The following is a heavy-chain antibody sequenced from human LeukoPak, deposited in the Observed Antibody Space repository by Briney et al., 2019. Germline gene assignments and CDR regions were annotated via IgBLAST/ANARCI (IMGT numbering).Heavy chain of an antibody. D-gene: IGHD6-6*01. CDR3: ARTAARRFDY. CDR2: INPTGGST. J-gene: IGHJ4*02. CDR1: GYTFTSYY. V-gene: IGHV1-46*01. Sequence: ASVTVSCKASGYTFTSYYMHWVRQAPGQGLEWMGIINPTGGSTTYAQKFQGRVTMTRDTSTSTVYMELSSLRSDDTAVYYCARTAARRFDYWGQGTLVTVSS.